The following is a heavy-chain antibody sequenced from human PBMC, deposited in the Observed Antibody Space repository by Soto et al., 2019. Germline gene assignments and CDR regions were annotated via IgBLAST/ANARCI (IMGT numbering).Heavy chain of an antibody. CDR3: ARSTDSSGWRFDS. V-gene: IGHV4-59*01. Sequence: PSETLSLTCTVSGASISGYSWSWIRQPPGKGLEWIGYIYYSGSTNYNPSLKSRVAISVDTSKNQFSLNLSSVTAADMAVYYCARSTDSSGWRFDSWGQGTQVTVS. CDR2: IYYSGST. CDR1: GASISGYS. D-gene: IGHD6-19*01. J-gene: IGHJ4*02.